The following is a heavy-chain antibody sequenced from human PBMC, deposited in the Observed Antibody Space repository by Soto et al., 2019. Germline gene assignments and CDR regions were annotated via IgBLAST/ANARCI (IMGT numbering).Heavy chain of an antibody. CDR1: GGTFSSYA. D-gene: IGHD3-22*01. CDR3: ARDRGPSSGYYPDWFDP. V-gene: IGHV1-69*12. J-gene: IGHJ5*02. Sequence: QVQLVQSGAEVKKPGSSVKVSCKASGGTFSSYAISWVRQAPGQGLEWMGEIIPIFGTANYAQKFQGRVTINAAESTSTAFMELSSRRSEDTAVDYCARDRGPSSGYYPDWFDPWGQGTLVTVSS. CDR2: IIPIFGTA.